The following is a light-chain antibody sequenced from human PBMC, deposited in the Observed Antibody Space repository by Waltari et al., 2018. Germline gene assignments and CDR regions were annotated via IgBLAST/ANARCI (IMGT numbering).Light chain of an antibody. J-gene: IGLJ3*02. Sequence: QSVLTQPPSVSEAPRQWVTIYCSGSNSNIGNNAANWYQKLPGKAPKLLIYYDNLLSPGVSDRFSGSKSDTSASLAISGLQSEDEADYYCEAWDDTLNGVVFGGGTKLTVL. CDR3: EAWDDTLNGVV. CDR2: YDN. CDR1: NSNIGNNA. V-gene: IGLV1-36*01.